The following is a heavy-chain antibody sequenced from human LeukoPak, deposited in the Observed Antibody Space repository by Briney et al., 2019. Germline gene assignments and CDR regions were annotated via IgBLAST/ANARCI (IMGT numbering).Heavy chain of an antibody. CDR1: GGSMSSFY. D-gene: IGHD2-2*01. V-gene: IGHV4-59*01. Sequence: SETLSLTCTVSGGSMSSFYWSWIRQPPGKGLEWIGYIYYSGSTDYNPSLKSRVTISLDTSKNQFSLKLSSVTAADTAVYYCARVPGYQLLLSWGQGTLVTVSS. J-gene: IGHJ4*02. CDR3: ARVPGYQLLLS. CDR2: IYYSGST.